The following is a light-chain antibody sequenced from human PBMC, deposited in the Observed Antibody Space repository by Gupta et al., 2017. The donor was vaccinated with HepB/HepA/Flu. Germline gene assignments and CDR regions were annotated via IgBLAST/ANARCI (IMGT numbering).Light chain of an antibody. Sequence: DIQMTQSPSSLSASVGDRVTITCRASQSISSYLNWYQQKPGKAPKLLIYAASSWQSGVTSRFGGSGLGKDFPLTISSRQPEDFAAYYGQLNDSNPHHTFGQGTPLDIK. CDR1: QSISSY. CDR3: QLNDSNPHHT. CDR2: AAS. J-gene: IGKJ5*01. V-gene: IGKV1-39*01.